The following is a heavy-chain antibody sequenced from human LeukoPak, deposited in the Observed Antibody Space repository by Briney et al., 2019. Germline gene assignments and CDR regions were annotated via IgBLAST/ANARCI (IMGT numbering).Heavy chain of an antibody. D-gene: IGHD5/OR15-5a*01. J-gene: IGHJ4*02. CDR1: GGSISSGGYY. CDR3: AGYIVSTIYVY. CDR2: IYHSGST. V-gene: IGHV4-30-2*01. Sequence: SQTLSLTCTVSGGSISSGGYYWSWIRQPPGKGLEWIGYIYHSGSTYYNPSLKSRVSISVDRSKNQFSLKLSSVTAADTAVYYCAGYIVSTIYVYWGQGTLVTVSS.